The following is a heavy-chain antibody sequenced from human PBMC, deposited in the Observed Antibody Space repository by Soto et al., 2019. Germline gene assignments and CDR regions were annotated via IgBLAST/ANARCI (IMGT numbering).Heavy chain of an antibody. Sequence: EVQGLKSGGGLVQPGGSLRVYCAASGFTFGNYAMSWVRQAPGKGLEWVSIISANGGTTYHADSVKGRFTLSRDNTKNTLYLQMNSQRGEDTAVYYCAKGFSSGWQHFFDYWGQGTLVTGSS. CDR1: GFTFGNYA. D-gene: IGHD6-19*01. CDR3: AKGFSSGWQHFFDY. CDR2: ISANGGTT. V-gene: IGHV3-23*01. J-gene: IGHJ4*02.